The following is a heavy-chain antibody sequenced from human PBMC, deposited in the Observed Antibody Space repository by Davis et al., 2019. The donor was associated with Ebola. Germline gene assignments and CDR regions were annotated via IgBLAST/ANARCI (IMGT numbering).Heavy chain of an antibody. V-gene: IGHV3-23*01. CDR1: GSVFRTYV. CDR3: AKDTSNVWFDV. J-gene: IGHJ3*01. CDR2: LGTSADT. D-gene: IGHD6-19*01. Sequence: GGSLRLSCATSGSVFRTYVMSWVRQAPGKGLEWVSTLGTSADTYYADSVKGRFTISRDNSKNTLHLQMNSLRVEDTAIYYCAKDTSNVWFDVWGQGTMVTVAS.